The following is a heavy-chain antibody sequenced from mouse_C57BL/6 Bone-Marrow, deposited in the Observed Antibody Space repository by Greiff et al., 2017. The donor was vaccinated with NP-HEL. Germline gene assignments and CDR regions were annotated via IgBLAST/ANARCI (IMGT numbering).Heavy chain of an antibody. CDR3: ARTGAY. CDR2: IDPSDSYT. V-gene: IGHV1-59*01. CDR1: GYTFTSYW. J-gene: IGHJ2*01. Sequence: VQLQQPGAELVRPGTSVKLSCKASGYTFTSYWMHWVKQRPGQGLEWIGVIDPSDSYTNYNQKFKGKATLTVDTSSSTAYMQLSSLTSEDSAVYYCARTGAYWGQGTTLTVSS.